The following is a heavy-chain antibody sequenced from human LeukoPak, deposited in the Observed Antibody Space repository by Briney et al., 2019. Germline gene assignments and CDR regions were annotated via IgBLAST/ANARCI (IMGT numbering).Heavy chain of an antibody. CDR1: GFTFNSYG. D-gene: IGHD5-24*01. V-gene: IGHV3-30*02. J-gene: IGHJ6*03. Sequence: PGGSLRLSCAASGFTFNSYGMHWVRQAPGKGLEWVAFIRYDGSYEYYADSVKGRFTISRDNSKTTLYLQMNSLRSEDTAVYYCAKDGGLHLYYYYNYMDTWGKGTTVTVSS. CDR3: AKDGGLHLYYYYNYMDT. CDR2: IRYDGSYE.